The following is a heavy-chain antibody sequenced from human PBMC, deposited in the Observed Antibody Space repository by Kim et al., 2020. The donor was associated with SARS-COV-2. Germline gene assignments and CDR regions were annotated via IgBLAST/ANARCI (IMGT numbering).Heavy chain of an antibody. D-gene: IGHD5-18*01. V-gene: IGHV4-59*01. CDR3: ARDPDSYGVFDY. Sequence: YNLSRKSRVTISVDTSKNQFPLKLGSVTAAATAVYYCARDPDSYGVFDYWGQGTLVTVSS. J-gene: IGHJ4*02.